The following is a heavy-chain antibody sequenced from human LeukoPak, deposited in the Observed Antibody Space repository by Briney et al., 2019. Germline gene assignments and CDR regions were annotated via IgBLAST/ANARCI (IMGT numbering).Heavy chain of an antibody. Sequence: RESLKISCKGSGYTFTTYWIGWVRQIPGKGLEWMGIIYPGDSDTRYSPSFQGQVTISADRSISTAYLQWSSLKASDTAIYYCARREAVAGTEDFLDYWGQGTLVTVSS. J-gene: IGHJ4*02. CDR1: GYTFTTYW. CDR3: ARREAVAGTEDFLDY. D-gene: IGHD6-19*01. V-gene: IGHV5-51*01. CDR2: IYPGDSDT.